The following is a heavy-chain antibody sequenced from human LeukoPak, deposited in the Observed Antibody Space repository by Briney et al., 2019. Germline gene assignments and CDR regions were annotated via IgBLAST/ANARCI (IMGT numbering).Heavy chain of an antibody. V-gene: IGHV3-30*02. Sequence: GGSLRLSCAASGFTFSSYGMLWVRQAPGKGLEWVAFIRYDGSNKYYADSVKGRFTISRDNSKNTLYLQMNSLRAEDTAVYYCAKDLYSSSWTIDYWGQGTLVTVSS. D-gene: IGHD6-13*01. CDR2: IRYDGSNK. J-gene: IGHJ4*02. CDR3: AKDLYSSSWTIDY. CDR1: GFTFSSYG.